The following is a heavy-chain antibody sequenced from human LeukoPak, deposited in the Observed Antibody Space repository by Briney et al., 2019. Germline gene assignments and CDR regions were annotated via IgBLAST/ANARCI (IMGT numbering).Heavy chain of an antibody. CDR2: ISASGGTT. V-gene: IGHV3-23*01. D-gene: IGHD3-16*01. J-gene: IGHJ4*02. CDR3: AWGEKQFDY. CDR1: GFSFYNYV. Sequence: QSGGSLRLSCAASGFSFYNYVMNWVRQAPGKGLEWVSSISASGGTTYYADSVKGRFTISRDNSNSTLYLQMNSLRAEDTAVYYCAWGEKQFDYWGQGTLVTVSS.